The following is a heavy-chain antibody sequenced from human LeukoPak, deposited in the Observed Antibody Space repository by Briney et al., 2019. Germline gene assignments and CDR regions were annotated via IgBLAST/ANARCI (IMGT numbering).Heavy chain of an antibody. Sequence: SETLSLTCTVSGGSVNSGNYYWSWIRQPPGKGLEWIGYIYYSGTTNYNPSLKSRVTISLDTSKNQFSLKLSSVTAADTAVYYCARGGGYSYGYGGTFDYWGQGTLVTVSS. CDR1: GGSVNSGNYY. V-gene: IGHV4-61*01. CDR2: IYYSGTT. D-gene: IGHD5-18*01. CDR3: ARGGGYSYGYGGTFDY. J-gene: IGHJ4*02.